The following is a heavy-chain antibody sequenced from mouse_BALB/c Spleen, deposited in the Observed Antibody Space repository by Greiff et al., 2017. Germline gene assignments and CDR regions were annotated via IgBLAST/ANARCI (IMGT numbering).Heavy chain of an antibody. CDR2: ISSGGSYT. V-gene: IGHV5-6*01. CDR1: GFTFSSYG. J-gene: IGHJ3*01. CDR3: ARHKDGNYRFAY. D-gene: IGHD2-1*01. Sequence: EVHLVESGGDLVKPGGSLKLSCAASGFTFSSYGMSWVRQTPDKRLEWVATISSGGSYTYYPDSVKGRFTISRDNAKNTLYLQMSSLKSEDTAMYYCARHKDGNYRFAYWGQGTLVTVSA.